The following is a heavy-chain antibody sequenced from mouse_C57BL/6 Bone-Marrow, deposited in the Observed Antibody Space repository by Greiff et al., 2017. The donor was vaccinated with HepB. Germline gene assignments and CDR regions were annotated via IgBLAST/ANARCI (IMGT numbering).Heavy chain of an antibody. D-gene: IGHD1-1*01. Sequence: EVQLMESGEGLVKPGGSLKLSCAASGFTFSSYAMSWVRQTPEKRLEWVAYISSGGDYIYYADTVKGRFTISRDNARNTLYLQMSSLKSEDTAMYYCTREDYGSSYVNYFDYWGQGTTLTVSS. V-gene: IGHV5-9-1*02. CDR1: GFTFSSYA. CDR2: ISSGGDYI. CDR3: TREDYGSSYVNYFDY. J-gene: IGHJ2*01.